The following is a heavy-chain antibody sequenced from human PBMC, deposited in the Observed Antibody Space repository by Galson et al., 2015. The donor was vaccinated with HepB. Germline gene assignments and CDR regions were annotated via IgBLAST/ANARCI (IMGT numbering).Heavy chain of an antibody. J-gene: IGHJ1*01. CDR1: GFTVSSNY. Sequence: SLRLSCAASGFTVSSNYMSWVRQAPGKGLEWVSVIYSGGSTYYADSVKGRFTISRDNSKNTLYLQMNSLRAEDTAVYYCARSTTNINWFFQYWGQGALVTVSS. CDR3: ARSTTNINWFFQY. CDR2: IYSGGST. V-gene: IGHV3-66*01. D-gene: IGHD2/OR15-2a*01.